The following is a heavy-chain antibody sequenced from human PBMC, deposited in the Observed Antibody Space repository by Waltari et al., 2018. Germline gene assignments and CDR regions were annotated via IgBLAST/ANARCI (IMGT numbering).Heavy chain of an antibody. D-gene: IGHD2-15*01. CDR2: INPNSGGT. Sequence: QVQLVQSGAEVKKPGASVKVSCKASGYTFTGYYMHWVRQAPGQGLEWMGGINPNSGGTNYAQKFQCRVTMTRDTSISTAYMERSRLRSDDTAVYYCARDVATQSNWFDPWGQGTLVTVSS. CDR3: ARDVATQSNWFDP. J-gene: IGHJ5*02. CDR1: GYTFTGYY. V-gene: IGHV1-2*02.